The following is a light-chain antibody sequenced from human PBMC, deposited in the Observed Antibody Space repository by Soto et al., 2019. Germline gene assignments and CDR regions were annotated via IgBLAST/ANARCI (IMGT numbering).Light chain of an antibody. Sequence: EIVLTQSPGTLSLSPGERATLSCRASQSVSSSYLAWYQQKPGQAPRLLIYGASSRVTGIPDRFSGSGSGTDLTIAMSMLETEDFAVYFCQQYGSSFTFGPGTKVDIK. CDR3: QQYGSSFT. V-gene: IGKV3-20*01. CDR1: QSVSSSY. CDR2: GAS. J-gene: IGKJ3*01.